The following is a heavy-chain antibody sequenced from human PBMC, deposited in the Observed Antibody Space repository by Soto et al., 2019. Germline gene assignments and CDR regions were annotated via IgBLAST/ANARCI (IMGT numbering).Heavy chain of an antibody. CDR1: GGTFRSYA. CDR3: ARELKVVVPAAIGWIDP. Sequence: GASVKVSCKGSGGTFRSYAISWVRPARGQGLEWMGGIIPIFGTANYAQKFQGRVTITADKSTSTAYMELSSLRSEDTAVYYCARELKVVVPAAIGWIDPWGQGTLGTVSS. D-gene: IGHD2-2*01. J-gene: IGHJ5*02. V-gene: IGHV1-69*06. CDR2: IIPIFGTA.